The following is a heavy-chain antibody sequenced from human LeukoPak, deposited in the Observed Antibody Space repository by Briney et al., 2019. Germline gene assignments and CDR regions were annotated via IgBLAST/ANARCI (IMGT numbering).Heavy chain of an antibody. D-gene: IGHD5-12*01. CDR1: GYTFTDYY. J-gene: IGHJ4*02. V-gene: IGHV1-2*02. Sequence: ASVKVSCKASGYTFTDYYIHWVQQAPGQGLEWMGWINPNSGVTNYAQKFQGRVTMTRDTSISTAYMELTSLRSDDTAVYYCATARVTTTRLYYWGQGTLVTVSS. CDR3: ATARVTTTRLYY. CDR2: INPNSGVT.